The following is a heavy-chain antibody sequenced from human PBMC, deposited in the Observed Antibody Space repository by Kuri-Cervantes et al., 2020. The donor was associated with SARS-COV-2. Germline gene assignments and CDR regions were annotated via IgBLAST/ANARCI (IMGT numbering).Heavy chain of an antibody. Sequence: GGSLRLSCEVSGFTFSDYGMHWVRQAPANGLEWVAIISYDGSKRYYTDSVKGRFTISKDISKNTLYLEMNSLRVEDTAVYYCARLLGDHGSSSYDVQHYLDYWGQGTLVTVSS. D-gene: IGHD1-1*01. CDR3: ARLLGDHGSSSYDVQHYLDY. V-gene: IGHV3-30-3*01. CDR1: GFTFSDYG. CDR2: ISYDGSKR. J-gene: IGHJ4*02.